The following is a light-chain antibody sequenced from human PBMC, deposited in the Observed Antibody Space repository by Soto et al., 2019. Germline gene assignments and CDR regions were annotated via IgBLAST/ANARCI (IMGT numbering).Light chain of an antibody. CDR2: DNG. V-gene: IGLV1-51*01. Sequence: QSVLTQPPSVSAAPGQTVTISCSGSSSNIGSNYVSWYQQLPGTAPKLLIYDNGKRPSGIPDRFSGSQSGTSATLGITGLQAGDEADYYCGTWDNSLSAVFGGGTALTVL. J-gene: IGLJ2*01. CDR1: SSNIGSNY. CDR3: GTWDNSLSAV.